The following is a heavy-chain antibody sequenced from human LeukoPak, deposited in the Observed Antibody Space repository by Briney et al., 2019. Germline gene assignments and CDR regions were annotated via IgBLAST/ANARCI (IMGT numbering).Heavy chain of an antibody. CDR1: GYSISSGYY. CDR2: IYHSGST. Sequence: PSETLSLTCTVSGYSISSGYYWGWIRQPPGKGLEWIGSIYHSGSTYYNPSLKSRVTISVDTSKNQFSLKLSSVTAADTAVYYCARHFAYYYDSSGYYGLDYWGQGTLVTVSS. CDR3: ARHFAYYYDSSGYYGLDY. J-gene: IGHJ4*02. D-gene: IGHD3-22*01. V-gene: IGHV4-38-2*02.